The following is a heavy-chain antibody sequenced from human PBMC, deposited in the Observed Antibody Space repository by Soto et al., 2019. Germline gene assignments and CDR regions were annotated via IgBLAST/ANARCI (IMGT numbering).Heavy chain of an antibody. CDR1: GFTFSSYG. CDR3: AKNTHPFDY. CDR2: ISYDGSNK. Sequence: QVQLVESGGGVVQPGRSLRLSCAASGFTFSSYGMHWVRQAPGKGLEWVAVISYDGSNKYYADSVKGRFTISRDNSKNTLYLQMNSLRAEDTPVYYCAKNTHPFDYWGQGTLVTVSS. V-gene: IGHV3-30*18. J-gene: IGHJ4*02.